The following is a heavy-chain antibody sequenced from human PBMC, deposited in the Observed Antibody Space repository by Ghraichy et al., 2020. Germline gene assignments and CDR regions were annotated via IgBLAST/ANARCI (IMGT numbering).Heavy chain of an antibody. CDR2: IYWNDDK. CDR3: ARRDYGDYPIDY. Sequence: SGPTLVKPTQTLTLTCTFSGFSLSTSGVGVGWIRQPPGKAPEWLALIYWNDDKRYSPSLKSRLTITKDTSKNQVVLTMTNMDPVDTATYYCARRDYGDYPIDYWGQGTLVTVSS. CDR1: GFSLSTSGVG. V-gene: IGHV2-5*01. D-gene: IGHD4-17*01. J-gene: IGHJ4*02.